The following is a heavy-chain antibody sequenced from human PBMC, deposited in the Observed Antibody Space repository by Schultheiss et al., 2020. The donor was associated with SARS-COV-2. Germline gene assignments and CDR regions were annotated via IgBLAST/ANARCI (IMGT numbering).Heavy chain of an antibody. J-gene: IGHJ4*02. CDR1: GYTFTSYG. CDR2: ISAYNGNT. D-gene: IGHD3-9*01. Sequence: ASVKVSCKASGYTFTSYGISWVRQAPGQGLEWMGWISAYNGNTNYAQKLQGRVTMTTGTSTSTAYMELRSLRSDDTAVYYCARGGRYFDWLLPYFDYWGQGTLVTVSS. V-gene: IGHV1-18*04. CDR3: ARGGRYFDWLLPYFDY.